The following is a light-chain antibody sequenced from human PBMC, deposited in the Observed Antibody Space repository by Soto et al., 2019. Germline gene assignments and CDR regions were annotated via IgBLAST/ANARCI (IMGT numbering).Light chain of an antibody. CDR2: DVS. CDR3: SSSISTDPPHV. V-gene: IGLV2-14*03. J-gene: IGLJ1*01. CDR1: SSDVGGYNY. Sequence: QSALTQPASVSGSPGQSITISCTGASSDVGGYNYVSWYQQHPGKAPKLIIYDVSYRPSGVSDRFSGSKSGHPASLTSSGLQAEDEADYHCSSSISTDPPHVFGTGTKLTVL.